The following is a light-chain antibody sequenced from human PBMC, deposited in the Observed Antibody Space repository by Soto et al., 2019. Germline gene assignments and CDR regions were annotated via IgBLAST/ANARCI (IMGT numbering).Light chain of an antibody. CDR3: QQGGNWPLT. CDR2: DAS. Sequence: EIVLTQSPATLSLSPGERATVSCRASQSVSSHLAWYQQKRGQAPRLLMYDASSRASGIPARFSGSGPGTDFTLTISSLEPEDFAVYYCQQGGNWPLTFGQGTRLEIK. J-gene: IGKJ5*01. CDR1: QSVSSH. V-gene: IGKV3-11*01.